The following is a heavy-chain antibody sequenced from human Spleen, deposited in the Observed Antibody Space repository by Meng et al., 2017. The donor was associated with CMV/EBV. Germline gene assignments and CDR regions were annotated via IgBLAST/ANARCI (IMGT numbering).Heavy chain of an antibody. V-gene: IGHV3-23*03. CDR2: IYAGDSST. D-gene: IGHD3-10*01. CDR3: AKERIYGSGSYWDFDP. Sequence: GGSLRLSCVASGFTFSSYAMTWVRQAPGMGLEWVSIIYAGDSSTYYIDSVKGRFTISRDNSKSTLYLQMNSLRAEDTAVYYCAKERIYGSGSYWDFDPWGQGTLVTVSS. CDR1: GFTFSSYA. J-gene: IGHJ5*02.